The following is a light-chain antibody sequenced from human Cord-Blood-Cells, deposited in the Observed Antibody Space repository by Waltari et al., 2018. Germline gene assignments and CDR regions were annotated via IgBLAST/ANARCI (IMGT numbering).Light chain of an antibody. CDR3: QQLSNWPPLT. Sequence: EIVLTQSPATLSLSPGERATLSCRASQSVSSYLAWYQQKHGQAPRLLIYDASNRATGIPARFSGSGSGTDFTLTISSLEPEDFAVYYCQQLSNWPPLTFGGGTKVEIK. J-gene: IGKJ4*01. CDR1: QSVSSY. CDR2: DAS. V-gene: IGKV3-11*01.